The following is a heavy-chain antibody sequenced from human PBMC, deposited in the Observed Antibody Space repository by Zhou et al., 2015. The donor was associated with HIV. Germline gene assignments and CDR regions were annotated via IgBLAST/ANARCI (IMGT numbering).Heavy chain of an antibody. D-gene: IGHD6-13*01. CDR1: GFTFSSYA. CDR3: ARDRNYIVYSSTARTPNYFDY. V-gene: IGHV3-30-3*01. CDR2: ISYDGSNK. J-gene: IGHJ4*02. Sequence: QVQLVESGGGVVQPGRSLRLSCAASGFTFSSYAMHWVRQAPGKGLEWVAVISYDGSNKYYADSVKGRFTISRDNSKNTLYLQMNSLRAEDTAVYYCARDRNYIVYSSTARTPNYFDYWGQGTLVTVSS.